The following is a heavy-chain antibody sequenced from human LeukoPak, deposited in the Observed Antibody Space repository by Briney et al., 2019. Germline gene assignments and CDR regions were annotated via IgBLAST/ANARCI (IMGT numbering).Heavy chain of an antibody. Sequence: GGSLRLSCVASGFTFSNYAIHWVRQAPGKGLEWVANIKQDGSEKYYVDSVKGRFTISRDNAKNSLYLQMNSLRAEDTAVYYCARPLRYFDWLTDDAFDIWGQGTMVTVSS. V-gene: IGHV3-7*01. CDR1: GFTFSNYA. J-gene: IGHJ3*02. CDR2: IKQDGSEK. D-gene: IGHD3-9*01. CDR3: ARPLRYFDWLTDDAFDI.